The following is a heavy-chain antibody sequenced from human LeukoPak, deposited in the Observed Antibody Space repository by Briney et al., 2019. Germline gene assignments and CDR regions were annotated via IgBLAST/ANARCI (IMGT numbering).Heavy chain of an antibody. V-gene: IGHV4-59*01. CDR1: GGSINNYY. CDR3: ARGVIQLSTDAFDI. D-gene: IGHD5-18*01. CDR2: IYYSGSN. Sequence: SETLSLTCTVSGGSINNYYWRWLRQPPGKGLEWIGYIYYSGSNNYNPSLKSRVTISVDTSKNQFSLKLSSVTAADTAVYYCARGVIQLSTDAFDIWGQGTMVTVSS. J-gene: IGHJ3*02.